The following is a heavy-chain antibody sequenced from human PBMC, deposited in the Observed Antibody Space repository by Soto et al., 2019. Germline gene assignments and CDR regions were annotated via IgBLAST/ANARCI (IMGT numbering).Heavy chain of an antibody. CDR2: IYSGGST. D-gene: IGHD2-15*01. V-gene: IGHV3-53*01. J-gene: IGHJ4*02. Sequence: GGSLRLSCAASGFTVSNNYMSWVRQAPGKGLEWVSIIYSGGSTYYADSVQGRFTISRDNSKNKLFLQMSSLRTEDTAVYYCAREGGGVYCSGGSCYGRYFDFWGQGTRVTVSS. CDR3: AREGGGVYCSGGSCYGRYFDF. CDR1: GFTVSNNY.